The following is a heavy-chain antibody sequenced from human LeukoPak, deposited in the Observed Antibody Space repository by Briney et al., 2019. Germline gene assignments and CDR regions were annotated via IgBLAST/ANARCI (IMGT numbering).Heavy chain of an antibody. CDR3: ARVRGDYYLDY. CDR2: IKQSGSEK. V-gene: IGHV3-7*04. CDR1: GFTFSSYW. J-gene: IGHJ4*02. Sequence: PGGSLRLSCAASGFTFSSYWKTWVRQAPGQGLEWVANIKQSGSEKYYVDSVSGRFTISRDNAKNSLYLHMNSLRAEDTAVYYCARVRGDYYLDYWGQGTLVTVSS. D-gene: IGHD3-10*01.